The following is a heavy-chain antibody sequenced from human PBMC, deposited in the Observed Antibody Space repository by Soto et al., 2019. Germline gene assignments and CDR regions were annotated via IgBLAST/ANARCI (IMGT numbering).Heavy chain of an antibody. CDR3: AREGGLQLWFNHMDV. CDR1: GFTFSSYW. CDR2: IKQDGSEK. D-gene: IGHD5-18*01. J-gene: IGHJ6*02. V-gene: IGHV3-7*05. Sequence: EVQLVESGGGLVQPGGSLRLSCAASGFTFSSYWMSWVRQAPGKGLEWVANIKQDGSEKYYVDSVKGRFTISRDNAKNSLYLQMKSRRDDDTAVYYCAREGGLQLWFNHMDVWGQGTTVTVSS.